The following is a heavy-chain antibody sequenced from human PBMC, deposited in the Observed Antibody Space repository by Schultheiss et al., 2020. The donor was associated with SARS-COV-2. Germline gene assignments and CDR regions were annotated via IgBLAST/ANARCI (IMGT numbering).Heavy chain of an antibody. CDR2: ISAYNGNT. J-gene: IGHJ6*02. V-gene: IGHV1-18*01. D-gene: IGHD3-3*01. CDR3: ARDRISVTLFGVVKDGMDV. CDR1: GYTFTSYG. Sequence: VKVSCKASGYTFTSYGISWVRQAPGQGLEWMGWISAYNGNTNYAQKLQGRVTITADESTSTAYMELSSLRSEDTAVYYCARDRISVTLFGVVKDGMDVWGQGTTVTVSS.